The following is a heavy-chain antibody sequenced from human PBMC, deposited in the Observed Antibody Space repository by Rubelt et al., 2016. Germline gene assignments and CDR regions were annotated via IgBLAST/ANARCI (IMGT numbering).Heavy chain of an antibody. CDR3: ARGPSTMEIDY. CDR2: INPSGGST. D-gene: IGHD2/OR15-2a*01. Sequence: QVQLVQSGAEVKKPGSSVKVSCKASGGTFSSYAISWVRQAPGQGLEWMGIINPSGGSTSYAQKFQGRVTMTRDTSTRTVYMELSSLRSEDTAVYYWARGPSTMEIDYWGQGTLVTVSS. J-gene: IGHJ4*02. V-gene: IGHV1-46*01. CDR1: GGTFSSYA.